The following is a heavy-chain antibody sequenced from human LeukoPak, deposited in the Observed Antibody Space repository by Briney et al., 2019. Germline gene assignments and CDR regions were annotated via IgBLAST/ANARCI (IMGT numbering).Heavy chain of an antibody. Sequence: SETLSLTCTVSGGSISSYYWSWIRQPAGKGLEWIGRIYTSGSTNYNPSLKSRVNMSVDTSKDQFSLKLSSVTAADTAVYYCARFSSGWYLTYYFDYWGQGTLVTVSS. J-gene: IGHJ4*02. CDR1: GGSISSYY. D-gene: IGHD6-19*01. V-gene: IGHV4-4*07. CDR3: ARFSSGWYLTYYFDY. CDR2: IYTSGST.